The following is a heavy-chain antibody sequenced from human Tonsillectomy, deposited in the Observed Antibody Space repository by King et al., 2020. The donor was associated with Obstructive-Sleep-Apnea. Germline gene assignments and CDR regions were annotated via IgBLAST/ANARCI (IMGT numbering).Heavy chain of an antibody. CDR2: IYYSGTA. CDR3: ARAIRSSSAYPFDY. CDR1: GGSINSFY. J-gene: IGHJ4*02. Sequence: VQLQESGPGLVKPSETLSLTCTVSGGSINSFYWTWIRQPPGKGLEWIGYIYYSGTANYSPSLKSRVAISVDTSKNQFSLKLRSVTAADTAVYYCARAIRSSSAYPFDYWGRGTLVTVSS. D-gene: IGHD6-6*01. V-gene: IGHV4-59*01.